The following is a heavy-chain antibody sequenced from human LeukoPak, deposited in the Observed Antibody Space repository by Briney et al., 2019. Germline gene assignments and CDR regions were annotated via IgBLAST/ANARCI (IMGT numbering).Heavy chain of an antibody. Sequence: GESLQISCRGSGYSFTKYWIGWVRQMPGKGLEWMGIIHPGDSNTRYSPSFQGQVTISVDRSFSTAYLQWSSLKASDTAMYYCARRLETWDGLDAWGQGTTVIVSS. CDR1: GYSFTKYW. D-gene: IGHD1-1*01. V-gene: IGHV5-51*01. CDR2: IHPGDSNT. CDR3: ARRLETWDGLDA. J-gene: IGHJ6*02.